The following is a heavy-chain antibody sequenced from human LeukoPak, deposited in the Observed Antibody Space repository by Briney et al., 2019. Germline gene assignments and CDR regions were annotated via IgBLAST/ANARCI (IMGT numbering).Heavy chain of an antibody. CDR1: GFTFSSYA. CDR2: IKSKTDGGTT. CDR3: TTEALGGYSYGYPDFDY. V-gene: IGHV3-15*01. J-gene: IGHJ4*02. Sequence: GGSLRLSCAASGFTFSSYAMSWVRQAPGKGLEWVGRIKSKTDGGTTDYAAPVKGRFTISRDDSKNTLYLQMNSLKTEDTAVYYCTTEALGGYSYGYPDFDYWGQGTLVTVSS. D-gene: IGHD5-18*01.